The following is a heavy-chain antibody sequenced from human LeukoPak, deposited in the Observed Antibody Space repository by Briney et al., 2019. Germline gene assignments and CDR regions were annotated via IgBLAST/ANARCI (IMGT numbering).Heavy chain of an antibody. CDR3: TRVSGTTGEVKFDP. V-gene: IGHV4-4*07. D-gene: IGHD4-17*01. CDR1: GGSMNNYY. Sequence: SETLSLTCTISGGSMNNYYWSWIRQSAGMGLEWIGRIYTSGTITYNPSLKSRITMSVDTSKNEVSLRLRSVTAADTAVYYCTRVSGTTGEVKFDPWGQGSLVTVSS. J-gene: IGHJ5*02. CDR2: IYTSGTI.